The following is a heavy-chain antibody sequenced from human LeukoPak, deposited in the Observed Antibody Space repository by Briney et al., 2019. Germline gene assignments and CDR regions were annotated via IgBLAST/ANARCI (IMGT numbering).Heavy chain of an antibody. CDR3: AINPAAGTDAFDI. CDR2: IYPGDSDT. V-gene: IGHV5-51*03. CDR1: GYSFTSYW. J-gene: IGHJ3*02. Sequence: KPGESLKISCKGSGYSFTSYWIGWVRQMPGKGLGWMGIIYPGDSDTRYSPSFQGQVTISADKSISTAYLQWSSLKASDTAMYYCAINPAAGTDAFDIWGQGTMVTVSS. D-gene: IGHD6-19*01.